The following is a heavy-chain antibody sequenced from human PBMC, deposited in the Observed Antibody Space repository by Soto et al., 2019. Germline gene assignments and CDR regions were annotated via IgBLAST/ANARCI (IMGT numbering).Heavy chain of an antibody. CDR1: GFTFSSYW. J-gene: IGHJ4*02. Sequence: PGGSLRLSCAASGFTFSSYWMSWVRQAPGKGLEWVANIKQDGSEKYYVDSVKGRFTISRDNAKNSLYLQVNSLRAEDTAVYYCARESYIVVVPAAGNWGQGTLVTVSS. CDR3: ARESYIVVVPAAGN. V-gene: IGHV3-7*03. CDR2: IKQDGSEK. D-gene: IGHD2-2*01.